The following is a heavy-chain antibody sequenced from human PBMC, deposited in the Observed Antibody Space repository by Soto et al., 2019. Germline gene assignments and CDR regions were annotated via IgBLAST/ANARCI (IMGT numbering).Heavy chain of an antibody. J-gene: IGHJ5*02. D-gene: IGHD2-21*01. Sequence: QVQLQESGPGLVKPSETLSLTCTVSGDSITSYNWNWLRQPPGKALEWIGYVYSSGSTIYNPSLKSRVTISVDTSRNQFSLKVNSVTAADTAVYYCARRAVVAVTGSLDNWLDPWGQGILVTVSS. CDR1: GDSITSYN. V-gene: IGHV4-59*01. CDR2: VYSSGST. CDR3: ARRAVVAVTGSLDNWLDP.